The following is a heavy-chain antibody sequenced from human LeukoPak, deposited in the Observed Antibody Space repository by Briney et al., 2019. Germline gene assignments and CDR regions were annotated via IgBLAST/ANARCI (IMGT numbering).Heavy chain of an antibody. Sequence: GGSLRLSCAASGFTFSSYSMNWVRQAPGKGLEWVSYISSSSSTIYYADSVKGRFTISRDNAKNSLYLQMNSLRAEDTAVYYCARDKVGAKEGYYFDYWGQGTLVTVSS. CDR1: GFTFSSYS. CDR2: ISSSSSTI. CDR3: ARDKVGAKEGYYFDY. V-gene: IGHV3-48*01. D-gene: IGHD1-26*01. J-gene: IGHJ4*02.